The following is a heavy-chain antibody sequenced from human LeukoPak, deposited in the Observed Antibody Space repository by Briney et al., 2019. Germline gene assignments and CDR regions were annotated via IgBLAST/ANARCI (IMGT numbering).Heavy chain of an antibody. CDR1: GGTFSSYA. Sequence: GASVKVSCKASGGTFSSYAIGWVRQAPGQGLEWMGGIIPIFGTANYAQKFQGRVTITADESTSTAYMELSSLRSEDTAVYYCARGHYDILTGRFDYWGQGTLVTVSS. CDR3: ARGHYDILTGRFDY. CDR2: IIPIFGTA. V-gene: IGHV1-69*13. J-gene: IGHJ4*02. D-gene: IGHD3-9*01.